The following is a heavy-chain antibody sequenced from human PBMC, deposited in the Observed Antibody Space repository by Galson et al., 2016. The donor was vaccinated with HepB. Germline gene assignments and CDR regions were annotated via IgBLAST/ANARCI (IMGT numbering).Heavy chain of an antibody. CDR3: ARETGYCRVDSCLSNFDN. V-gene: IGHV3-48*03. Sequence: SLRLSCAASGFTFSSYEINWVRQAPGKGLEWVSYISSSGSTIYYADSVKGRFTISRDNAKRSLSLQMSSLRAEDTAVYYCARETGYCRVDSCLSNFDNWGQGTLVTVSS. D-gene: IGHD2-15*01. J-gene: IGHJ4*02. CDR1: GFTFSSYE. CDR2: ISSSGSTI.